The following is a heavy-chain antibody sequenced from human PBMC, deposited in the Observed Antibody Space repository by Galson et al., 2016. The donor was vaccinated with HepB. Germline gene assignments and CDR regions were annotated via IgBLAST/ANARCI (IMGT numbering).Heavy chain of an antibody. D-gene: IGHD2-21*02. CDR3: ARGIGDPAPDYYSYYMDV. CDR2: IHDSWGT. V-gene: IGHV4-59*02. CDR1: GGSVSPYY. J-gene: IGHJ6*03. Sequence: SETLSLTCTVSGGSVSPYYWSWIRQPPGKGLEWIGYIHDSWGTDSNPSLKSRVTISLDTSKNQLSLQLRSVTAADTAIYYCARGIGDPAPDYYSYYMDVWAKGTTVTVSS.